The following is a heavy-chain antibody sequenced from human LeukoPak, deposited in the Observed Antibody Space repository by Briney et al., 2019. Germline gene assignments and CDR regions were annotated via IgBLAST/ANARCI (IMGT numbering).Heavy chain of an antibody. CDR2: ISSSSSYI. CDR3: ARGVVYPTWSGPHWSDY. Sequence: KSGGSLRLSCAASGFTFSSYSMNWVRQAPGKGLEWVSSISSSSSYIYYADSVKGRFTISRDNAKNSLYLQMNSLRAEDTAVYYCARGVVYPTWSGPHWSDYWGQGTPVTVSS. J-gene: IGHJ4*02. CDR1: GFTFSSYS. D-gene: IGHD3-3*01. V-gene: IGHV3-21*01.